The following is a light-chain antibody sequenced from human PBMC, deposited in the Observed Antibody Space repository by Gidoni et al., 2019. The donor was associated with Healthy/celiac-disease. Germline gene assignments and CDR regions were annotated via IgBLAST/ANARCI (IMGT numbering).Light chain of an antibody. CDR1: QSISSY. CDR3: QQSYSTPST. J-gene: IGKJ2*01. CDR2: AAS. V-gene: IGKV1-39*01. Sequence: QLAHSPSSLSASVGDRVTITCRASQSISSYLNWYQQKPGKAPKLLIYAASSLQSGVPSRFSGSGSGTDFTLTISSLQPEDFATYYCQQSYSTPSTFGQGTKLEIK.